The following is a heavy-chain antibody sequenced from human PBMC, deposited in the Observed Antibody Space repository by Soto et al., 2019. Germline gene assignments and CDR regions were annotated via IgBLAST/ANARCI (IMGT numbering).Heavy chain of an antibody. CDR1: GGTFSSYA. V-gene: IGHV1-69*01. Sequence: QVQLVQSGAEVKKPGSSVKVSCKASGGTFSSYAISWVRQAPGQGLEWMGGIIPIFGTATYAQQFQGRVTISAGESTRTAYMELGRLRSEDRVVYYCVRQYYYESSVYQFFSFFDLWGQGNLVTGSS. J-gene: IGHJ4*02. D-gene: IGHD3-22*01. CDR2: IIPIFGTA. CDR3: VRQYYYESSVYQFFSFFDL.